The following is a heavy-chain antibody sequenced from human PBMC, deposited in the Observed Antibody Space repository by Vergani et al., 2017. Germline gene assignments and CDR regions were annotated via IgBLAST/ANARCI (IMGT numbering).Heavy chain of an antibody. J-gene: IGHJ4*02. CDR3: ARRDSSSPALDY. D-gene: IGHD6-6*01. CDR2: IKQDGSEK. Sequence: EVQLVESGGGLVQPGGSLRLSCTASGFTLEPNWMSWVRQAPGKGLEWVANIKQDGSEKYYVDSVKGRFTISRDNAKNSLYLQMNSLRVEDTAVYYCARRDSSSPALDYWGQGTLVTVSS. CDR1: GFTLEPNW. V-gene: IGHV3-7*01.